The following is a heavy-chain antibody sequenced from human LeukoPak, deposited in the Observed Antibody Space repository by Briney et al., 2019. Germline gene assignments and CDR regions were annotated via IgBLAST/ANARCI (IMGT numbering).Heavy chain of an antibody. D-gene: IGHD5-12*01. Sequence: GGSLRLSCAVSGFTFSSYSMNWGRQAPGKGLEWVSSISSGGTYIYYADSVKGRCTISRDNTKNSLYLQMNSLRAEDTAVYYCARDRSGYSGYECQAYWGQGTLVTVSS. J-gene: IGHJ4*02. CDR2: ISSGGTYI. CDR3: ARDRSGYSGYECQAY. CDR1: GFTFSSYS. V-gene: IGHV3-21*01.